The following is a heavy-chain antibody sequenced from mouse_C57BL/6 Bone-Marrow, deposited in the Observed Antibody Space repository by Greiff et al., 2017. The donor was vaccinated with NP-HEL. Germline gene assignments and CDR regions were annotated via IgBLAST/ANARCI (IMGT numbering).Heavy chain of an antibody. V-gene: IGHV14-2*01. CDR1: GFNIKDYY. CDR3: ARSYYYGSSPYWDFDV. D-gene: IGHD1-1*01. J-gene: IGHJ1*03. Sequence: VQLQQSGAELVKPGASVKLSCTASGFNIKDYYMHWVKQRTEQGLEWIGRIDPEDGDTKYAPKFQGKATITADPSSNTAYLQLSSLTSEDTAVYYCARSYYYGSSPYWDFDVWGTGTTVTVSS. CDR2: IDPEDGDT.